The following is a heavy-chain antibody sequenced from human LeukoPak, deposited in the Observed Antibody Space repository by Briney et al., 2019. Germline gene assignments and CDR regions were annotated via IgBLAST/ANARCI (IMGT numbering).Heavy chain of an antibody. J-gene: IGHJ4*02. Sequence: SVKVSCKASGGTFSSYAISWVRQAPGQGLEWMGRIIPILGIANYAQKFQGRVTIAADKPTSTAYMELSSLRSEDTAVYYCARINVRSGPYYFDYWGQGTLVTVSS. V-gene: IGHV1-69*04. CDR2: IIPILGIA. CDR1: GGTFSSYA. D-gene: IGHD3-3*01. CDR3: ARINVRSGPYYFDY.